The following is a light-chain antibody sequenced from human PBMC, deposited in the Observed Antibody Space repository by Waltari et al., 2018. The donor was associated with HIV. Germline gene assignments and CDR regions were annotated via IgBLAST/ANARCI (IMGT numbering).Light chain of an antibody. CDR2: DDS. V-gene: IGLV3-21*02. Sequence: SFVLTQPASVSVAPGQTARIPCEGNNIGDKTFHWYQQKSGQAPLLVVYDDSDRPSGIPERFSGSNSWNTATLTISRVEAGDEADYYCQVLDASSDHLVIFGGGTKLTVL. CDR1: NIGDKT. J-gene: IGLJ2*01. CDR3: QVLDASSDHLVI.